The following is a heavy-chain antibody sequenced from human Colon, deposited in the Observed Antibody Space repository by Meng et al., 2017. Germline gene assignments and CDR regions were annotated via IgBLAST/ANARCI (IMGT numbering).Heavy chain of an antibody. V-gene: IGHV4-31*11. CDR1: GDSVSSNSYY. CDR2: IYSGGIS. CDR3: ARDPLAVGPTDRGLDS. Sequence: QLQLQESGSRLVKPSQTLSLPCAVSGDSVSSNSYYWTWIRQHPGTGLEWIGYIYSGGISHYNPSLKSRITISIDTSKNQFSLQLTSVTAADTAIYYCARDPLAVGPTDRGLDSWGQGTLVTVSS. D-gene: IGHD1-26*01. J-gene: IGHJ4*02.